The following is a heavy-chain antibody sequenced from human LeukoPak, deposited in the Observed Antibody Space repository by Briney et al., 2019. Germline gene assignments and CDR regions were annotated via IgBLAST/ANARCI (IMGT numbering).Heavy chain of an antibody. CDR1: GFTFSSYA. CDR2: IKQDGSEK. CDR3: ASIAVTAPYYYYGMDV. V-gene: IGHV3-7*01. J-gene: IGHJ6*02. Sequence: GGSLRLSCAASGFTFSSYAMSWVRQAPGKGLEWVANIKQDGSEKYYVDSVKGRFTISRDNAKNSLYLQMNSLRAEDTAVYYCASIAVTAPYYYYGMDVWGQGTTVTVSS. D-gene: IGHD6-19*01.